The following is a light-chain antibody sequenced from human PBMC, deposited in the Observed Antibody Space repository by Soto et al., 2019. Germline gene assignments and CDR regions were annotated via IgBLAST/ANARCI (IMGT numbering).Light chain of an antibody. CDR2: AAS. Sequence: DIQMTQSPSSLSASVGDRVTITCRASQGISNYLAWYQQKPGKVPKLLIYAASTLQSGVPSRFSGSGSGTAFTLTISSLQPEDVATYYCQKYNSALWTVGQGTKVEIK. CDR1: QGISNY. J-gene: IGKJ1*01. CDR3: QKYNSALWT. V-gene: IGKV1-27*01.